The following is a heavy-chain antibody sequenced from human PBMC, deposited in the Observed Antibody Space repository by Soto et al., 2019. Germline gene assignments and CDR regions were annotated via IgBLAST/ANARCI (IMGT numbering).Heavy chain of an antibody. Sequence: SETLSLTCSVSGDSISNLDYFWAWIRQPPGQALEYIGYIYKSATTYYNPSFESRVAISVDTSKSQFSLNVTSVTAADTAVYFCARGRYCLTGRCFPNWVDSWGQGALVTVSS. CDR2: IYKSATT. J-gene: IGHJ5*01. V-gene: IGHV4-30-4*01. D-gene: IGHD7-27*01. CDR1: GDSISNLDYF. CDR3: ARGRYCLTGRCFPNWVDS.